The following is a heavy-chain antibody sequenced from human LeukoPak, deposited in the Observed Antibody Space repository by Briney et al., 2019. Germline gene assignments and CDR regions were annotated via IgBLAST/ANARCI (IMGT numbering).Heavy chain of an antibody. J-gene: IGHJ3*02. CDR1: GFTFDDYA. CDR3: ARAVVAVAGTGGAFDI. CDR2: ISGDGVTT. Sequence: GGSLRLSCAASGFTFDDYAMHWVRQAPGKGLEWVSLISGDGVTTYYADSVKGRFTISRDNSKNSLYLQMNSLRAEDTALYYCARAVVAVAGTGGAFDIWGQGTMVTVSS. V-gene: IGHV3-43*02. D-gene: IGHD6-19*01.